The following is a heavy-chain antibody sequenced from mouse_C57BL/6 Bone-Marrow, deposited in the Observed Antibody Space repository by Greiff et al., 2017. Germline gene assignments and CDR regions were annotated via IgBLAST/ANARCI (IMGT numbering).Heavy chain of an antibody. CDR3: ARYDGSSDWYFDV. Sequence: EVKLVESGGGLVQPGGSLSLSCAASGFTFTDYYMSWVRQPPGKALEWLGFIRNKANGYTTEYSASVKGRFTISRDNSQSILYLQMNALRAEDSATYYCARYDGSSDWYFDVWGTGTTVTVSS. CDR1: GFTFTDYY. D-gene: IGHD1-1*01. J-gene: IGHJ1*03. CDR2: IRNKANGYTT. V-gene: IGHV7-3*01.